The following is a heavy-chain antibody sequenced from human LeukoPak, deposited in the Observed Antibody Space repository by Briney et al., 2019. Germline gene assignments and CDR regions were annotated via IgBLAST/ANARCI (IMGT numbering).Heavy chain of an antibody. D-gene: IGHD2-2*02. V-gene: IGHV3-23*01. CDR1: GFTFSSYA. CDR2: ISGSGGST. Sequence: GGSLRLSSAVPGFTFSSYAMSWVRQAPGKGLEWVSAISGSGGSTYYADSVKGRFTISRDNSKNTLYLQMSSLRAEDTAVYYCARGAGVVPAAIDYWGQGTLVTVSS. CDR3: ARGAGVVPAAIDY. J-gene: IGHJ4*02.